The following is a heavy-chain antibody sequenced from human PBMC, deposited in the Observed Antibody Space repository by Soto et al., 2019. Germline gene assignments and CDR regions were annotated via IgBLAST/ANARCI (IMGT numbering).Heavy chain of an antibody. D-gene: IGHD2-2*02. Sequence: EVQLLESGGGLVQPGGSLRLSCAASGFTFSSYAMSWVRQAPGKGLEWVSAISGSGGSTYYADSVKGRFTISRDNSKITLYLQMNSLRAEDTALYYCAKAQFCSSTSCYSDGMDVWGQGTTVTVSS. CDR1: GFTFSSYA. V-gene: IGHV3-23*01. J-gene: IGHJ6*02. CDR2: ISGSGGST. CDR3: AKAQFCSSTSCYSDGMDV.